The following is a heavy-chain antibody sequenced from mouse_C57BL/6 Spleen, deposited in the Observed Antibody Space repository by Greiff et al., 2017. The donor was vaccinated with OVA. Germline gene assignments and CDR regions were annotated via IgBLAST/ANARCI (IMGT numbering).Heavy chain of an antibody. J-gene: IGHJ2*01. D-gene: IGHD1-1*01. CDR2: IDPETGGT. V-gene: IGHV1-15*01. CDR1: GYTFTDYE. Sequence: QVQLQQSGAELVRPGASVTLSCKASGYTFTDYEMHWVKQTPVHGLEWIGAIDPETGGTAYNQKFKGKAILTADKSSSTAYMELRSLTSEDSAVYYCTRFITTVEAKDYWGQGTTLTVSS. CDR3: TRFITTVEAKDY.